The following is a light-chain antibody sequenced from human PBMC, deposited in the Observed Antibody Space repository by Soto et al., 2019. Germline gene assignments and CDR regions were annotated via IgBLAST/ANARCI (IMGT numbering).Light chain of an antibody. J-gene: IGKJ1*01. CDR3: QQFNAFPRT. CDR1: QDITSD. V-gene: IGKV1-13*02. Sequence: AIQLTQSPSSLSASLGDTVITTCRASQDITSDLAWYQQRPEKAPVLLIYDASRLVSGVPPRFSGSGSGTEFSLTISSLQTEDFAYYFCQQFNAFPRTFGQGTKGDIK. CDR2: DAS.